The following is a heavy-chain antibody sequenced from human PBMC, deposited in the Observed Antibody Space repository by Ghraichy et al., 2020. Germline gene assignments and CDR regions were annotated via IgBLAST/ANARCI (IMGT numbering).Heavy chain of an antibody. J-gene: IGHJ6*03. CDR2: IHHSVTP. CDR3: AGGTMLPLACYYYMDV. D-gene: IGHD2-8*01. Sequence: SETLSLTCAVSGGSISNSTWWSWVRQSPGRGLEWIGEIHHSVTPSYNPSLKSRVIISVDKSKNQFSLKLTSVTAADTAVYYCAGGTMLPLACYYYMDVWGKGPTGTVSS. V-gene: IGHV4-4*02. CDR1: GGSISNSTW.